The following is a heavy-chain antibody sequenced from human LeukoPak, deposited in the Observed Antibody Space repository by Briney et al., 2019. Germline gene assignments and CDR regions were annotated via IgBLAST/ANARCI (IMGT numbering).Heavy chain of an antibody. J-gene: IGHJ5*02. CDR3: ARGYSSSWYLNWFDP. CDR2: IYHYGST. CDR1: GYSISSGYY. D-gene: IGHD6-13*01. Sequence: SKTLSLTCTVSGYSISSGYYWGWIRQPPGKGLEWIGSIYHYGSTYYNPSLKSRVTILVDTSKNQFSLKLSSVTAADTAVYYCARGYSSSWYLNWFDPWGQGTLVTVSS. V-gene: IGHV4-38-2*02.